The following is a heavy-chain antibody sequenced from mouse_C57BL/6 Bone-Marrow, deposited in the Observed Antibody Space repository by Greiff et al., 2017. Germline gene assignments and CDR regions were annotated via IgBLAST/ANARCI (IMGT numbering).Heavy chain of an antibody. D-gene: IGHD1-1*01. J-gene: IGHJ1*03. CDR2: ISSGSSTI. CDR1: GFTFSDYG. CDR3: ARDIYYYGSGYFDV. Sequence: EVKVVESGGGLVKPGGSLKLSCAASGFTFSDYGMHWVRQAPEKGLEWVAYISSGSSTIYYADTVKGRFTISRDNAKNTLFLQMTSLRSEDTAMYYCARDIYYYGSGYFDVWGTGTTVTVSS. V-gene: IGHV5-17*01.